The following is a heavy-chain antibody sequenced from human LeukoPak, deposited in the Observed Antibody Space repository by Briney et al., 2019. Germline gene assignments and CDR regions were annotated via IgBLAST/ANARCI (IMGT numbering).Heavy chain of an antibody. CDR1: GFIFSNYA. D-gene: IGHD3-22*01. CDR2: ISSDGSKT. V-gene: IGHV3-30*01. CDR3: ATGSGYLGY. J-gene: IGHJ4*02. Sequence: PGRSPRLSCAASGFIFSNYAMHWVRQAPGKGLEWVALISSDGSKTYHADSVKGRFSISRDNSKNTLYLQLNSLRAEDTSVYYCATGSGYLGYWGQGTLVTVSS.